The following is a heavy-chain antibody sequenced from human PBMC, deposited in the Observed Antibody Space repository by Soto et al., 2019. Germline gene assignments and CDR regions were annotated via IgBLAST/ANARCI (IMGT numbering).Heavy chain of an antibody. D-gene: IGHD3-22*01. Sequence: TLSLTCTVSGGSISSSSYYWGWIRQPPGKGLEWIGSIYYSGSTYYNPSLKSRVTISVDTSKNQFSLKLSSVTAADTAVYYCARHRRTMIVVVSFDHWGQGTLVTVSS. CDR1: GGSISSSSYY. J-gene: IGHJ4*02. CDR2: IYYSGST. V-gene: IGHV4-39*01. CDR3: ARHRRTMIVVVSFDH.